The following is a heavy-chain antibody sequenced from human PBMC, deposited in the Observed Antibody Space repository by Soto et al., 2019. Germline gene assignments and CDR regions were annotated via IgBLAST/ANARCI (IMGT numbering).Heavy chain of an antibody. V-gene: IGHV4-34*01. D-gene: IGHD5-12*01. CDR2: INHSGST. CDR3: SRSATGYYFDY. CDR1: GGSFSGYF. Sequence: LSLTCAVYGGSFSGYFWSWIRQPPGKGLKWIGEINHSGSTNYNPSLKSRVTISVDTSKNQFSLKLRSVTAADTAVYYCSRSATGYYFDYWGQGTLVTVSS. J-gene: IGHJ4*02.